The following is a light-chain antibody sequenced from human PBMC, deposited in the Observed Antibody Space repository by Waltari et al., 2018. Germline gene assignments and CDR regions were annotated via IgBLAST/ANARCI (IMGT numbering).Light chain of an antibody. J-gene: IGLJ3*02. CDR1: VLAEHF. V-gene: IGLV3-22*01. CDR3: LSGDDDNWV. CDR2: EDN. Sequence: SYELTQLPSLSVSPGQTARITCSGDVLAEHFVDWHQQKPGQAPKLLIDEDNKRFPGTPERVSGATSGNTATLIISRVLSEDEADYYCLSGDDDNWVFGGGTKLTVL.